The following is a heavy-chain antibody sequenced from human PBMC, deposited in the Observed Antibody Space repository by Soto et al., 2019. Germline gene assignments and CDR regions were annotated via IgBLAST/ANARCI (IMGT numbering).Heavy chain of an antibody. CDR3: ARVRDYGEIDY. CDR2: FIPILGIA. CDR1: GGTFSSYT. J-gene: IGHJ4*02. D-gene: IGHD4-17*01. Sequence: QVQLVQSGAEVKKPGSSVKVSCKASGGTFSSYTISWVRQAPGQGLEWMGRFIPILGIANYAQKFQGRVTITADKSTSTAYMELSSLRSEDTAVYYCARVRDYGEIDYWGQGTLVTVSS. V-gene: IGHV1-69*02.